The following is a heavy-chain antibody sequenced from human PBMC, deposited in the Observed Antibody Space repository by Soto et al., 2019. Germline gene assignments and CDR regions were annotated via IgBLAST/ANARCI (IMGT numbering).Heavy chain of an antibody. Sequence: PSETLSLTCTVSGGSISSYYWSWIRQPPGKGLEWIGYIYYSGSTNYNPSLKSRVTISVDTSKNQFSLKLSSVTAADTAVYYCAREGSGSFYYMDVWGKGTTVTVSS. CDR1: GGSISSYY. J-gene: IGHJ6*03. V-gene: IGHV4-59*01. D-gene: IGHD3-10*01. CDR3: AREGSGSFYYMDV. CDR2: IYYSGST.